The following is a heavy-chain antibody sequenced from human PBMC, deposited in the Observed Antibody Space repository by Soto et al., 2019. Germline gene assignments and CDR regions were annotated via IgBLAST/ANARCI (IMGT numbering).Heavy chain of an antibody. CDR2: IYYSGST. Sequence: PSETLSLTCAVSGGSISSSNWWSWVRQPPGKGLEWIGYIYYSGSTNYNPSLKSRVTISVDTSKNQFSLKLSSVTAADTAVYYCARDGGELQPLDIWGQGTMVTVS. V-gene: IGHV4-4*02. J-gene: IGHJ3*02. D-gene: IGHD1-26*01. CDR1: GGSISSSNW. CDR3: ARDGGELQPLDI.